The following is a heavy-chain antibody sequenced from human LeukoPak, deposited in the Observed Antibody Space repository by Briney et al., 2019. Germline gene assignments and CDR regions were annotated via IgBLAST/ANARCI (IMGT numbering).Heavy chain of an antibody. Sequence: SETLSLTCTVSGDSISSYYWSWIRQPPGKGLGWIGYISYSGSTNYNPSLKSRVTISVDTSKNQFSLKLSSVTAADTAFYFCVNSKSNYEAVSWGPGTLVTVSS. CDR1: GDSISSYY. CDR2: ISYSGST. D-gene: IGHD3-22*01. CDR3: VNSKSNYEAVS. J-gene: IGHJ5*02. V-gene: IGHV4-59*12.